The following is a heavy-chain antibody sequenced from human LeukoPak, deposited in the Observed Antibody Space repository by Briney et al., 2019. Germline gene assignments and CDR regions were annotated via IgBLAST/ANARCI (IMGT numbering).Heavy chain of an antibody. V-gene: IGHV6-1*01. D-gene: IGHD6-6*01. CDR1: GDRVCRDKHA. Sequence: QTLSPLRAISGDRVCRDKHAWTRIRQSPSRGLEWLGRTYYWSKWYHDYAVSVKSRITISADTSMDQFSLHLDSVTPEDTAVYYCARDNVEDISSFWMEGFGRLNPGYFDCWGQGTLVTVSS. CDR2: TYYWSKWYH. CDR3: ARDNVEDISSFWMEGFGRLNPGYFDC. J-gene: IGHJ4*02.